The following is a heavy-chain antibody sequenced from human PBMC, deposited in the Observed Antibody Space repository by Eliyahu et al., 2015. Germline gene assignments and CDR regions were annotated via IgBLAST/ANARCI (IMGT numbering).Heavy chain of an antibody. D-gene: IGHD6-13*01. Sequence: QVQLQQWGAGLLKPSETLSLTCXVYGGSFSGXYWSWIRQPPGKGLGWIGEINHSGSTNYNPSLKSRVTISVDTSKNQFSLKLSSVTAADTAVYYCARQTKGSSWYRYYYYYGMDVWGQGTTVTVSS. J-gene: IGHJ6*02. CDR2: INHSGST. CDR3: ARQTKGSSWYRYYYYYGMDV. CDR1: GGSFSGXY. V-gene: IGHV4-34*01.